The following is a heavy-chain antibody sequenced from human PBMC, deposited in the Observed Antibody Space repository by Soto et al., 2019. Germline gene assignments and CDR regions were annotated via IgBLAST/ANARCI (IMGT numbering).Heavy chain of an antibody. D-gene: IGHD5-12*01. Sequence: PSETLSLTCTVSGGSISSGGYYWSWIRQHPGKGLEWIGYIYYSGSTYYNPSLKSRVTISVDTSKNQFSLKLSSVTAADTAVYYCARAREYSGYDGSIDYWGQGTLVTVSS. V-gene: IGHV4-31*03. CDR2: IYYSGST. CDR1: GGSISSGGYY. J-gene: IGHJ4*02. CDR3: ARAREYSGYDGSIDY.